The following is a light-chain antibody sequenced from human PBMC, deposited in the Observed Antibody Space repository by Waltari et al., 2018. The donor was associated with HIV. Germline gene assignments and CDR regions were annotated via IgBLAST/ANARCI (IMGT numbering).Light chain of an antibody. CDR3: AAWDDSLNGVV. CDR2: SNN. J-gene: IGLJ2*01. V-gene: IGLV1-44*01. CDR1: SSNIGSNT. Sequence: QSVLTQPPSASGTPAQRVTISCSGSSSNIGSNTVNWCQQLPGTAPKHLIYSNNQRPSGVPDRFSGAKSGTSASLAISGRQCEDEADYYCAAWDDSLNGVVFGGGTKLTVL.